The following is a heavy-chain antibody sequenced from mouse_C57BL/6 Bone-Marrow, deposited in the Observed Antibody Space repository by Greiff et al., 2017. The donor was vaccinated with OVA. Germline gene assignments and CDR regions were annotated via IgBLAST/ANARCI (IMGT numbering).Heavy chain of an antibody. Sequence: QVQLQQSGAELVRPGASVKLSCKASGYTFTDYYISWVKQRPGQGLEWIARIYPGSGTIYYNEKFKGKAKLTAEKSSSTAYLQLSSLTSYDSAVYFCARAERLRAYFAYWGQGTTLTVSS. CDR1: GYTFTDYY. J-gene: IGHJ2*01. CDR2: IYPGSGTI. V-gene: IGHV1-76*01. CDR3: ARAERLRAYFAY.